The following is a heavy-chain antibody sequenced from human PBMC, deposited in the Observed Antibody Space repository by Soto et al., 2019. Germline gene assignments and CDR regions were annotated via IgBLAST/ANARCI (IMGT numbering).Heavy chain of an antibody. CDR3: ARGRGSTGYLGREHYFDY. V-gene: IGHV3-66*01. CDR1: GFSVPDNY. J-gene: IGHJ4*02. D-gene: IGHD2-2*01. CDR2: IDIGGNT. Sequence: EVQVVESGGALVQPRGSLRLSCAASGFSVPDNYMNWVRQAPGKGLEWVSIIDIGGNTYYADSVKDRFTISRDNSRNTLYLHMDSLRAEDTAVYYCARGRGSTGYLGREHYFDYWGQGTLVTVSP.